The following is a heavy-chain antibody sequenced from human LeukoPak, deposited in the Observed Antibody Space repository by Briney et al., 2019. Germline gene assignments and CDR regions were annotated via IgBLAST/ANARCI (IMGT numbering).Heavy chain of an antibody. Sequence: GGPLRLSCAASGFIFRTYGMHWVRQAPGKGLEWVTFIRYDGSDKYYADSVKGRFTISRDNSKNTLFPQMNSLRVEDTAVYYCAKRADYYDSSRALYDAFDLWGQGTMVTVSS. CDR1: GFIFRTYG. D-gene: IGHD3-16*01. CDR2: IRYDGSDK. CDR3: AKRADYYDSSRALYDAFDL. J-gene: IGHJ3*01. V-gene: IGHV3-30*02.